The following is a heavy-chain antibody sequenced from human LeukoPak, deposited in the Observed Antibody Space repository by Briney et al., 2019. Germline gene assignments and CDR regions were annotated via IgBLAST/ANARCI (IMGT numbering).Heavy chain of an antibody. J-gene: IGHJ4*02. Sequence: PRESLRLSCAASGFTFSTYNMNWVRQAPGKGLEWVAGISKNGNHQSYADSVKGRFTISRDNSKNTLFLQMNSLRVEDTAVYYCAKEIHAFGEFDYWGQGTLVTVSS. CDR3: AKEIHAFGEFDY. CDR1: GFTFSTYN. D-gene: IGHD3-10*01. CDR2: ISKNGNHQ. V-gene: IGHV3-30*18.